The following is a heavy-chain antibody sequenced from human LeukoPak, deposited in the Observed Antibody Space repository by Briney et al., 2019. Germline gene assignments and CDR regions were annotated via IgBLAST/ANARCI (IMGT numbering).Heavy chain of an antibody. CDR3: ASVDGSPGVIDY. V-gene: IGHV1-46*01. CDR1: GYIFTSYG. CDR2: INPSGGST. J-gene: IGHJ4*02. Sequence: ASVKVSCKASGYIFTSYGIRWVRQAPGQGLEWMGIINPSGGSTSYAQKFQGRVTMTRDTSTSTVYMELSSLRSEDTAVYYCASVDGSPGVIDYWGQRTLVTVSS. D-gene: IGHD2-15*01.